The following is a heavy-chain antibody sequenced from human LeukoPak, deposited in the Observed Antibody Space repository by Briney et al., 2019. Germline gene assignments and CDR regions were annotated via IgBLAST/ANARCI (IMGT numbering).Heavy chain of an antibody. J-gene: IGHJ4*02. CDR1: GGSISYNYC. CDR2: IYNSDYT. Sequence: SETLSLTCTVSGGSISYNYCWTWIRQPPGKGPEWIVTIYNSDYTYYNPSLPGRVTIPMDTSKNQFSLKVTSVTDADTAVYYCARGRDAYKVGNFWGQGALVTVSS. D-gene: IGHD5-24*01. V-gene: IGHV4-39*07. CDR3: ARGRDAYKVGNF.